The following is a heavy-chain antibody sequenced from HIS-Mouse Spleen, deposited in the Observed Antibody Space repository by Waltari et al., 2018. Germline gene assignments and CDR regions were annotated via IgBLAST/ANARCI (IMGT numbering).Heavy chain of an antibody. D-gene: IGHD4-17*01. V-gene: IGHV4-34*01. Sequence: QVQLQQWGAGLLKPSETLSLTCAVYGGSFGGYYWRWIRQPPRKGLEWIGEINHSGSTDYNPSLKSRVTISVDTSKSQFSLKLSSVTAADTAVYYCARGRSPATVTIGYYFDYWGQGTLVTVSS. J-gene: IGHJ4*02. CDR2: INHSGST. CDR3: ARGRSPATVTIGYYFDY. CDR1: GGSFGGYY.